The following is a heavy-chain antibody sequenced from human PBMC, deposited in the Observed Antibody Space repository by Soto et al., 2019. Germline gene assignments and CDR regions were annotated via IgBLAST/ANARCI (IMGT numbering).Heavy chain of an antibody. V-gene: IGHV1-8*01. CDR1: GYTFTSYD. J-gene: IGHJ4*02. CDR2: MNPNSGNT. Sequence: ASVKVSCKASGYTFTSYDISWVRQATGQGLEWMGWMNPNSGNTDYAQKFQGRVTMTRDTSISTAYMELSSLRSEDTAVYYCTRTQRALGSYGDYYFDYWGQGTLVTVSS. D-gene: IGHD4-17*01. CDR3: TRTQRALGSYGDYYFDY.